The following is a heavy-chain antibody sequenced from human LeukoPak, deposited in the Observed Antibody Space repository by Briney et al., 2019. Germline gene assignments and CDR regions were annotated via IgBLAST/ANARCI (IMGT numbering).Heavy chain of an antibody. D-gene: IGHD6-13*01. CDR3: ARAHSSSWYGQYYYYGMDV. V-gene: IGHV3-23*01. CDR1: GFTFSSYA. Sequence: GGSLRLSCAASGFTFSSYAMSWVRQAPGKGLECVSAISGGGGSTYYADSVKGRFTISRDNAKNSLYLQMNSLRAEDTAVYYCARAHSSSWYGQYYYYGMDVWGQGTTVTVSS. CDR2: ISGGGGST. J-gene: IGHJ6*02.